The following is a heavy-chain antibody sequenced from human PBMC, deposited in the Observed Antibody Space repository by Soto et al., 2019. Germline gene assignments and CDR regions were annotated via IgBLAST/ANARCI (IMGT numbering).Heavy chain of an antibody. Sequence: QVQLVQSGAEVKKPGASVTVSCKTSGYTFSNYGINWVRQAPGQGIEWMGWISGYNGNTNYAQTVQGRVTRTTDTATGTGYMELRSLKSDDTAIYYCSRFIMVGGWFDPNYYHGMDVWGQGTTVTVSS. CDR3: SRFIMVGGWFDPNYYHGMDV. CDR2: ISGYNGNT. V-gene: IGHV1-18*01. J-gene: IGHJ6*02. CDR1: GYTFSNYG. D-gene: IGHD6-19*01.